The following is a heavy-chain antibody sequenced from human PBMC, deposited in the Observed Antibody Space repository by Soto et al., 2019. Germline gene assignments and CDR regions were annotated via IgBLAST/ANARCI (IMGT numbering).Heavy chain of an antibody. Sequence: GESLKISCKGSGYSFTSYWIGWARQMPGKGLEWMGIIYPGDSDTRYSPSFQGQVTISADKSISTAYLQWSSLKASDTAMYYCARTAEARKDFYCMDVWGQGTTVTVSS. CDR2: IYPGDSDT. CDR1: GYSFTSYW. CDR3: ARTAEARKDFYCMDV. V-gene: IGHV5-51*01. D-gene: IGHD6-6*01. J-gene: IGHJ6*02.